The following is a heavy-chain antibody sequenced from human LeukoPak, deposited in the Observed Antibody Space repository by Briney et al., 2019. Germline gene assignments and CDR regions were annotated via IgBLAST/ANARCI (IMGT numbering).Heavy chain of an antibody. Sequence: PGGSLRLSCAASGFTFDDYGMSWVRQAPGKGLEWVSGINWNGGSTGYADSVKGRFTISRDNAKNSLYLQMNSLRAEDTALYHCARARDYYDSSGYTDAFDIWGQGTMVTVSS. V-gene: IGHV3-20*01. J-gene: IGHJ3*02. CDR1: GFTFDDYG. CDR3: ARARDYYDSSGYTDAFDI. CDR2: INWNGGST. D-gene: IGHD3-22*01.